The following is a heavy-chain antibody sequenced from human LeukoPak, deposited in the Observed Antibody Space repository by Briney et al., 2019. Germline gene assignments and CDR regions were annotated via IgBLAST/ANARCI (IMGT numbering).Heavy chain of an antibody. CDR3: AREGSGSVSPRVFDY. V-gene: IGHV1-8*01. Sequence: ASVKVSCTASVYTFTSDDINRVRQATGPRLEWMGWMNPNSGNTGYAQKFQGRVTMTRNTSISTAYMELSSLRSEDTAVYYCAREGSGSVSPRVFDYWGQGTLVTVSS. J-gene: IGHJ4*02. CDR1: VYTFTSDD. D-gene: IGHD3-10*01. CDR2: MNPNSGNT.